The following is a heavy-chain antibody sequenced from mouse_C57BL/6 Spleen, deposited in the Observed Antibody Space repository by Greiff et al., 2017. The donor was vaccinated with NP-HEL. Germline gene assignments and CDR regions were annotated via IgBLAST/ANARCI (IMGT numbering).Heavy chain of an antibody. J-gene: IGHJ2*01. D-gene: IGHD1-2*01. CDR3: AREVSTAVYFDY. V-gene: IGHV3-6*01. CDR2: ISYDGSN. CDR1: GYSITSGYY. Sequence: DVKLQESGPGLVKPSQSLSLTCSVTGYSITSGYYWNWIRQFPGNKLEWMGYISYDGSNNYNPSLKNRIPFTRDTSKNQFFLKLNSVTTEDTATYYCAREVSTAVYFDYWGQGTTRPVSS.